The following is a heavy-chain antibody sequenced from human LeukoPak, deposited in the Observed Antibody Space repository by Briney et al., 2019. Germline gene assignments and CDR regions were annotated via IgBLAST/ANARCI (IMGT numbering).Heavy chain of an antibody. V-gene: IGHV4-4*02. CDR2: IYHSGST. J-gene: IGHJ6*02. CDR1: GGSISSSNW. D-gene: IGHD4-17*01. Sequence: SGTLSLTCAVSGGSISSSNWWSWVRQPPGKGLEWIGQIYHSGSTNYNPSLKSRVTISVDKSKNQLSLKLSSVTAADTAVYYCARDPDYGAGAKMDVWGQGTTVTVFS. CDR3: ARDPDYGAGAKMDV.